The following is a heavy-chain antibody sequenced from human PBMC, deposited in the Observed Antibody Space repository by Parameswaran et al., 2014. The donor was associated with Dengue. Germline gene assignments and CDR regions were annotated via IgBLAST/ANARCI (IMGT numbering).Heavy chain of an antibody. Sequence: WVRQAPGQGLEWMGWINTNTGNPTYAQGFTGRFVFSLDTSVSTAYLQISSLKAEDTAVYYCARDAVDSSGYYYLDYWGQGTLVTVSS. J-gene: IGHJ4*02. CDR3: ARDAVDSSGYYYLDY. D-gene: IGHD3-22*01. CDR2: INTNTGNP. V-gene: IGHV7-4-1*02.